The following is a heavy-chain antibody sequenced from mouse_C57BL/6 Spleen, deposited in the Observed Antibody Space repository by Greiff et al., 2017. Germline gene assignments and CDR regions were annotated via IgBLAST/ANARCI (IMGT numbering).Heavy chain of an antibody. D-gene: IGHD1-1*01. J-gene: IGHJ1*03. CDR2: IDPSDSYT. V-gene: IGHV1-59*01. CDR1: GYTFTSYW. CDR3: ANHGSSYGYFDV. Sequence: VQLQQPGAELVRPGTSVKLSCKASGYTFTSYWMHWVKQRPGQGLEWIGVIDPSDSYTNYNQKFKGKATLTVDTSSSTAYMQLSSLTSEDSAVYYCANHGSSYGYFDVWGTGTTVTVSS.